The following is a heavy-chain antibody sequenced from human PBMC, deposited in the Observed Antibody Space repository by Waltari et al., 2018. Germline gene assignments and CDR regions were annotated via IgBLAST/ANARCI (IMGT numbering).Heavy chain of an antibody. CDR1: GYSFTSFD. D-gene: IGHD4-17*01. CDR2: RNPDRGKT. J-gene: IGHJ4*02. Sequence: VQLVQSGAEVKKPGASVKVSCKASGYSFTSFDIYWVRQAAGQGLEWMGWRNPDRGKTGYAEKCQGRVTMTRDTAISTAYMELSSLRSEDTAVYYCAREFYYSDAFTGVWGQGTLVTVSS. CDR3: AREFYYSDAFTGV. V-gene: IGHV1-8*01.